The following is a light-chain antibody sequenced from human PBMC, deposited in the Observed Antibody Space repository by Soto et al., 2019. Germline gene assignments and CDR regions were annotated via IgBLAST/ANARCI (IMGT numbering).Light chain of an antibody. CDR2: EVR. J-gene: IGLJ1*01. CDR3: SSYTAGGTI. CDR1: SSDVGGYNH. Sequence: QSALTQPASVSGSPGQSITISCTGTSSDVGGYNHVSWYQQHPGKAPKLIIYEVRNRPSGVSNRLSGSKSGNTASLTISGLQADDEADYYCSSYTAGGTIFGTGTKLTVL. V-gene: IGLV2-14*01.